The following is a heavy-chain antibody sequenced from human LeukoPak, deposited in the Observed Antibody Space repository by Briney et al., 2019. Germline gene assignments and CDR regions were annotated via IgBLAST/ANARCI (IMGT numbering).Heavy chain of an antibody. CDR3: ARGRYGDYLDY. V-gene: IGHV3-30-3*01. Sequence: GGSLRLSCAASGFTCISYAMHWDRQAPGKVLDRVAVISYDGSNKYYADSVKGRFTISRDNSKNTLYLQMNSLRAEDTAVYYCARGRYGDYLDYWGQGTLVTVSS. CDR1: GFTCISYA. D-gene: IGHD4-17*01. CDR2: ISYDGSNK. J-gene: IGHJ4*02.